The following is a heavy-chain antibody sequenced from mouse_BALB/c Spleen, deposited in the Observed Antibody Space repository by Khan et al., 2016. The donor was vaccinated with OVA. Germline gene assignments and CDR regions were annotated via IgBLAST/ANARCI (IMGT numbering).Heavy chain of an antibody. Sequence: EVELVESGGGLVKPGGSLKLSCAASGFAFNTYDMSWVRQTPEKRLEWVATISSGGSYTYYPDSVKGRFTVSRDNARNNEYLHMSSLRCEDTNVYYCARDLHDNGSEYYYAMENWGQGTSGTGSS. D-gene: IGHD1-1*01. V-gene: IGHV5-9*02. CDR2: ISSGGSYT. J-gene: IGHJ4*01. CDR3: ARDLHDNGSEYYYAMEN. CDR1: GFAFNTYD.